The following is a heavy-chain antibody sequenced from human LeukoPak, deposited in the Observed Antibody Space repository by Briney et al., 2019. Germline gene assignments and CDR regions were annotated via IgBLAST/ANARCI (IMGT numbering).Heavy chain of an antibody. CDR3: ARQYNWNYGPNGFDP. J-gene: IGHJ5*02. Sequence: PSETLSLTCTVSGGSISSYYWSWIRQPPGKGLEWIGYVYTSGSTNYNPSLKSRVTISVDTSKNQFSLKLSAVTAADTAVYYCARQYNWNYGPNGFDPWGQGTLVTVSS. CDR1: GGSISSYY. CDR2: VYTSGST. D-gene: IGHD1-7*01. V-gene: IGHV4-4*09.